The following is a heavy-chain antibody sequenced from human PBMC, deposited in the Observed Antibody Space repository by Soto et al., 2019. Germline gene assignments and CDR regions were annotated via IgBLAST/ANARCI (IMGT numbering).Heavy chain of an antibody. Sequence: EVQLVESGGGLVLPGGSLRLSCAASGFTFSRYWMHWVRQAPGKGLVWVSRISSYGSDTHYADSVKGRFTISRDNAKNTLYLQMTSLRAADTAVYYCASNYAYAEGYYWYGIDVWGQGTTVTVSS. V-gene: IGHV3-74*01. J-gene: IGHJ6*02. D-gene: IGHD3-16*01. CDR3: ASNYAYAEGYYWYGIDV. CDR2: ISSYGSDT. CDR1: GFTFSRYW.